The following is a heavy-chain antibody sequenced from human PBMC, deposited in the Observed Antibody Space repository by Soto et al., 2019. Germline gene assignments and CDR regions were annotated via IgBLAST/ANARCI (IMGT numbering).Heavy chain of an antibody. Sequence: EVQLVESGGGLVQPGGSLRLSCAASGFTFSSYWVHWVRQAPGKGLVWVSRINSDGSSTSYADSVKGRFTISRDNAKNTLYLQMNSLRAEDTAVYYCARQGVTTVFELGYWGQGTLVTVSS. J-gene: IGHJ4*02. CDR1: GFTFSSYW. D-gene: IGHD4-17*01. V-gene: IGHV3-74*01. CDR2: INSDGSST. CDR3: ARQGVTTVFELGY.